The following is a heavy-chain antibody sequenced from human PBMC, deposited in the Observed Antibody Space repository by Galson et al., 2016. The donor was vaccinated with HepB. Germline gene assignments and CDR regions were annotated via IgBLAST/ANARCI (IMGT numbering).Heavy chain of an antibody. CDR1: GFTFSSYG. V-gene: IGHV3-33*06. D-gene: IGHD6-6*01. CDR2: IWYDGSNK. CDR3: AKGGVEDSSPIDAFDI. Sequence: SLRLSCAASGFTFSSYGMHWVRQAPGKGLEWVAVIWYDGSNKYYADAVKGRFTISRDNSKNTLYLQMNSLRAEDTAVYYCAKGGVEDSSPIDAFDIWGQGTMVTVSS. J-gene: IGHJ3*02.